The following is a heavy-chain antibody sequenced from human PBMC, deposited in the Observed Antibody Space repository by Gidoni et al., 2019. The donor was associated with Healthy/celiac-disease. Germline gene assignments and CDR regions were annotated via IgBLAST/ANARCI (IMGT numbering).Heavy chain of an antibody. D-gene: IGHD5-18*01. CDR3: AKGGYSYGILHY. J-gene: IGHJ4*02. V-gene: IGHV3-9*01. Sequence: EVQLVESGGGLVQPGRSLRLSCAASGFTFDDYAMHWVRQAPGKGLEWVSGILWNSGSIGYADSVKGRFTISRDNAKNSLYLQMNSLRAEDTALYYCAKGGYSYGILHYWGQGTLVTVSS. CDR1: GFTFDDYA. CDR2: ILWNSGSI.